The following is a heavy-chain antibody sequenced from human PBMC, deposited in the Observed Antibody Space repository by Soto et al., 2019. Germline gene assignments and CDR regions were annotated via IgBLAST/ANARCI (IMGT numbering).Heavy chain of an antibody. Sequence: GGSLRLSCAASGFTFSTYAMSWVRQGPGKGLEWVSAISASGYETFYADSVKGRFTISRDNSKSTLYLQVDSLRPEDAGVHYCARDPKTSGGQHWAFNYFDSWGQGTLVTVSS. CDR3: ARDPKTSGGQHWAFNYFDS. CDR2: ISASGYET. V-gene: IGHV3-23*01. J-gene: IGHJ4*02. CDR1: GFTFSTYA. D-gene: IGHD7-27*01.